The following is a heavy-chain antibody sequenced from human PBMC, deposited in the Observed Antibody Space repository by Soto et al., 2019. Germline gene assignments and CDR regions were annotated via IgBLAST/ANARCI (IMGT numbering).Heavy chain of an antibody. CDR2: IIPIFGTA. Sequence: QVQLVQSGAEVKKPGSSVKVSCKASGGTFSSYAISWVRQAPGQGLEWMGGIIPIFGTANYAQKFQGRVTITEDESTSTAYMGLSSLRSEDTAVYYCARDGPHMVSSQYYYGMDVWGQGTTVTVSS. V-gene: IGHV1-69*12. CDR1: GGTFSSYA. CDR3: ARDGPHMVSSQYYYGMDV. D-gene: IGHD3-10*01. J-gene: IGHJ6*02.